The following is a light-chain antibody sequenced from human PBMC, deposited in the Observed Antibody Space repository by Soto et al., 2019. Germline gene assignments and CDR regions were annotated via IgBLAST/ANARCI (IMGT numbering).Light chain of an antibody. CDR3: QQYDVLPLS. CDR1: QDISNY. CDR2: DAS. V-gene: IGKV1-33*01. Sequence: DIQMTQSPSSLSASVGDRVTITCQASQDISNYLNWYQQKPGKAPKLVIYDASNLETGVPSRFSGSGSGTDFTFTINSLQTEDVATYYCQQYDVLPLSFGPGTKVD. J-gene: IGKJ3*01.